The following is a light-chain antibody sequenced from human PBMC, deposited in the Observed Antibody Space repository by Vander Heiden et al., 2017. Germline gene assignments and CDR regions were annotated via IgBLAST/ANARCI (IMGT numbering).Light chain of an antibody. J-gene: IGKJ1*01. V-gene: IGKV3-20*01. CDR1: PSVSGNY. CDR3: QRYDQSQWT. Sequence: EVVLTQSPGTLPLSPGERVTLSCRARPSVSGNYLAWYQQKPGQAPRLLIFCISTRASGIPERFSGSGSGTDFTLTISRLEPEDFAMYYCQRYDQSQWTFGQGTRVEIK. CDR2: CIS.